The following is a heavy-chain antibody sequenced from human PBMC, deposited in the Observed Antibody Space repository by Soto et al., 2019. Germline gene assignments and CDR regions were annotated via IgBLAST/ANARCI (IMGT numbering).Heavy chain of an antibody. J-gene: IGHJ4*02. D-gene: IGHD7-27*01. CDR2: IIPVFGTP. Sequence: QVQLVQSGAEVRKPGSSVKVSCVASGGTFSTSAMNWVRQAPGQGLEWVGGIIPVFGTPTYAQSLQGRVTITVDVSTTAAYMELTRRRPEDAAVDYCATQLAGDLDFWGQGTRVIVSS. CDR1: GGTFSTSA. V-gene: IGHV1-69*13. CDR3: ATQLAGDLDF.